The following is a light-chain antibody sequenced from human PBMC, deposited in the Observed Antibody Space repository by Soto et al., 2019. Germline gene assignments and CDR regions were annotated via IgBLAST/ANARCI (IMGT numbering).Light chain of an antibody. V-gene: IGKV3-15*01. J-gene: IGKJ1*01. CDR2: GAS. CDR3: QQYNNSWT. Sequence: EIVMTQSPATLSVSPGERATLSCRASQSVSNNLAWYQKKPGQAPRLLIYGASTRATGIPARFSGSGSGTEFTLTISRLQSEDFAFYYCQQYNNSWTFGQGTRLDIK. CDR1: QSVSNN.